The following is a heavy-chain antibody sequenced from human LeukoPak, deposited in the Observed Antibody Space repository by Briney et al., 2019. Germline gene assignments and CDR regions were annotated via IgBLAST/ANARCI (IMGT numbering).Heavy chain of an antibody. CDR1: GFTFSSYS. Sequence: GGSLRLSCAASGFTFSSYSMNWVRQAPGKGLEWVSYISSSSSTIYYADSVKGRFTISRDNAKNSLYLQMNSLRDEDTAVYYCARQSYYDFWSGHELDYWGQGTLVTVSS. CDR3: ARQSYYDFWSGHELDY. CDR2: ISSSSSTI. J-gene: IGHJ4*02. V-gene: IGHV3-48*02. D-gene: IGHD3-3*01.